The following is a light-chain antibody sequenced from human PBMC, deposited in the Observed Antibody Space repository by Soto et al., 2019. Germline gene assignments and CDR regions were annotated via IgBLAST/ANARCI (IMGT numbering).Light chain of an antibody. CDR2: DAA. V-gene: IGKV3-20*01. Sequence: EIVLTQSPGTPSLSPGERATLSCRASQSVSSGYLAWYQQKPGQAPRLLIHDAADRAIGIPDRFSGSGSGTDFTLTISRLEPEDFAMYYCQQYGRSPYTFGQGTKLEIK. J-gene: IGKJ2*01. CDR3: QQYGRSPYT. CDR1: QSVSSGY.